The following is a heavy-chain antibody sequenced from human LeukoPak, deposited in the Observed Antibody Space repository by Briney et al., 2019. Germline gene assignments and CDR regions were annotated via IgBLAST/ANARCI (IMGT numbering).Heavy chain of an antibody. J-gene: IGHJ3*02. CDR3: AEELAVNDRRGYYAFDI. CDR1: GFTVSSNY. CDR2: IYSGGST. D-gene: IGHD3-22*01. V-gene: IGHV3-53*01. Sequence: PGGSLRLSCAASGFTVSSNYMSWVRQAPGKGLEWVSVIYSGGSTYYADSVKGRFTISRDNSKNTLYLQMNSLRAEDTAVYYFAEELAVNDRRGYYAFDIWGQGTMVTVSS.